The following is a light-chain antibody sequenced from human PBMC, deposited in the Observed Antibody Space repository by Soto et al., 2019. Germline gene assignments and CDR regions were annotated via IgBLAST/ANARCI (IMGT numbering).Light chain of an antibody. CDR1: SSDVGGYNY. Sequence: QSVLTQPASVSGSPGQSITISCTGTSSDVGGYNYVSWYQQHPGKAPKLMIYDVSNRPSGVSTRFSGSKSGNTASLTISGLQAEDEADYYCSSYTSSHVVFGGGTKLTVL. CDR3: SSYTSSHVV. V-gene: IGLV2-14*01. J-gene: IGLJ2*01. CDR2: DVS.